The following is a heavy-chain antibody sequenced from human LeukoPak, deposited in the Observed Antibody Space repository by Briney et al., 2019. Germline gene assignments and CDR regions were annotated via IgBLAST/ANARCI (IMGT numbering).Heavy chain of an antibody. CDR2: IIPTVGAT. D-gene: IGHD6-13*01. CDR3: AADLTAAGTGDGY. V-gene: IGHV1-69*06. Sequence: SVKVSCKASGDIFNHYAINWVRQAPGQGLEYMGGIIPTVGATKFAQKFQGTVTITADKSSNTVYMELSSLRSEDTAVYYCAADLTAAGTGDGYWGQGTLVTVSS. CDR1: GDIFNHYA. J-gene: IGHJ4*02.